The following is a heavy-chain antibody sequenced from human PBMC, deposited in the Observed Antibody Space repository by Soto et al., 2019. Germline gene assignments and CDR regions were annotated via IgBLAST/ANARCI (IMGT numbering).Heavy chain of an antibody. CDR1: GFAVTSTY. CDR3: ATLSSGDYYEYFAF. Sequence: RGYLRLSCAASGFAVTSTYMTWVRRAPGKGLEWVSVLYRGGTTDYAASVKGRFTISRDDSKNTLYLQMSSLRAEDTAVYYCATLSSGDYYEYFAFCGQGSLVPGSS. D-gene: IGHD3-22*01. J-gene: IGHJ4*02. CDR2: LYRGGTT. V-gene: IGHV3-66*01.